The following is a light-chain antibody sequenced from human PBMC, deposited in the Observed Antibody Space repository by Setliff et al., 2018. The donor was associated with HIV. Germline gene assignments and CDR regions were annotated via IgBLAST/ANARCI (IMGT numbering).Light chain of an antibody. CDR1: SSDVGGYSY. V-gene: IGLV2-23*02. Sequence: QSALTQPASVSGSPGQSITISCTGTSSDVGGYSYVSWYQQHPGKAPKLMIYDVSKRPSGVSNRFSGSKSGNTASLTISGLQAEDEADYYCCSYAGSSTPYVSGTGTKGTVL. CDR3: CSYAGSSTPYV. CDR2: DVS. J-gene: IGLJ1*01.